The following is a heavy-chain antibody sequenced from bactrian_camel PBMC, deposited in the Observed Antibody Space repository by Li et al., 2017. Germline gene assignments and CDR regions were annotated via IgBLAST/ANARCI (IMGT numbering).Heavy chain of an antibody. CDR2: IKSDGSTT. J-gene: IGHJ4*01. V-gene: IGHV3S31*01. CDR3: AAYRIGGTNFRY. CDR1: GFTFSTYT. D-gene: IGHD2*01. Sequence: VQLVESGGGLVQPGGSLRLSCAASGFTFSTYTMTWVRQAPGKGLEWVSAIKSDGSTTYYADSVKGRFTISQDNAKNTLYLQMNSLEPEDTAVYYCAAYRIGGTNFRYWGQGTQVTVS.